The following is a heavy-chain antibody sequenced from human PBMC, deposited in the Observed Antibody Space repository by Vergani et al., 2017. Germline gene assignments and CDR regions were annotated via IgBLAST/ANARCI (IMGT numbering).Heavy chain of an antibody. D-gene: IGHD3-22*01. Sequence: QVQLVQSGAEVKKPGASVKVSCKASGYTFTGYYMHWVRQAPGQGLEWMGWINPNSGGTTYAQKFQGWVTMTRDTSISTAYMELSRLRSDDTAVYYCARADYYDSSGYYYYFDYWGQGTLVTVSS. CDR1: GYTFTGYY. V-gene: IGHV1-2*04. CDR2: INPNSGGT. CDR3: ARADYYDSSGYYYYFDY. J-gene: IGHJ4*02.